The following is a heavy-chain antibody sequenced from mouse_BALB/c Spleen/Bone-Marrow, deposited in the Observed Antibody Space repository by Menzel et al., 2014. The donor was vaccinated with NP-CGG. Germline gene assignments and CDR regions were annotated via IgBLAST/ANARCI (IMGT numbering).Heavy chain of an antibody. J-gene: IGHJ4*01. Sequence: KLSCTASGFHIKDTYMHWVKQRPEQGLEWIGRIDPANGNTKYDPKFQGKATITADTSSNTAYLQLSSLTSEDTAVYYCARWEYYAMDYWGQGTSVTVSS. CDR1: GFHIKDTY. D-gene: IGHD4-1*01. V-gene: IGHV14-3*02. CDR2: IDPANGNT. CDR3: ARWEYYAMDY.